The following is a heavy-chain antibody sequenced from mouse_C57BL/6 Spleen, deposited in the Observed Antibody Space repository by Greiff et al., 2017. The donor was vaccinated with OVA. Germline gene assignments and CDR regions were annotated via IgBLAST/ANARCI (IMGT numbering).Heavy chain of an antibody. D-gene: IGHD1-1*01. CDR3: ARDTTVVAPYFDY. CDR1: GYAFSSSW. V-gene: IGHV1-82*01. J-gene: IGHJ2*01. Sequence: QLKQSGPELVKPGASVKISCKASGYAFSSSWMNWVKQRPGKGLEWIGRIYPGDGDTNYNGKFKGKATLTADKSSSTAYMQLSSLTSEDSAVYFCARDTTVVAPYFDYWGQGTTLTVSS. CDR2: IYPGDGDT.